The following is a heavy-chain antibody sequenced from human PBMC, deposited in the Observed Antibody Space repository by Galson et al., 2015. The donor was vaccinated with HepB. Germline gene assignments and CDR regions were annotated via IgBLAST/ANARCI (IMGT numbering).Heavy chain of an antibody. CDR3: ARVPIGYCSSTSCYDFDY. Sequence: SVKVSCKASGYTFTGYYMHWVRQAPGQGLEWMGWINPNSGGTNYAQKFQGRVTMTRDTSISTAYMELSRLRSDGTAVYYCARVPIGYCSSTSCYDFDYWGQGTLVTVSS. CDR2: INPNSGGT. CDR1: GYTFTGYY. V-gene: IGHV1-2*02. J-gene: IGHJ4*02. D-gene: IGHD2-2*01.